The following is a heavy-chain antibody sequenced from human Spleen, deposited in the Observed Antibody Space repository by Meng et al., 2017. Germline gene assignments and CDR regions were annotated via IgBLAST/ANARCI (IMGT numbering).Heavy chain of an antibody. J-gene: IGHJ4*02. V-gene: IGHV3-23*01. D-gene: IGHD5-24*01. Sequence: GGSLRLSCAVSGFTFSNSAMTWVRRAPGKGLEWVSAISISGQRTYYADSVKGRFTISRDNSKNSLYLEMNSLRAEDTAVYFCASRDGDKGDYWGQGTLVTVSS. CDR3: ASRDGDKGDY. CDR2: ISISGQRT. CDR1: GFTFSNSA.